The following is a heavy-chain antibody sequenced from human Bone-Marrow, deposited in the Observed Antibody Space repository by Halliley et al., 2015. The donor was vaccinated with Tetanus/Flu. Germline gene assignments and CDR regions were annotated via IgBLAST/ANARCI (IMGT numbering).Heavy chain of an antibody. CDR2: IYYSGST. J-gene: IGHJ3*01. CDR3: ARVVFAAPNGAFDV. Sequence: LEWIGYIYYSGSTHHTPPLKSRAPMSVPTSKNQVNRHLTFVTAADTAVYYCARVVFAAPNGAFDVWGQGTMVTVSS. V-gene: IGHV4-59*01. D-gene: IGHD2-8*01.